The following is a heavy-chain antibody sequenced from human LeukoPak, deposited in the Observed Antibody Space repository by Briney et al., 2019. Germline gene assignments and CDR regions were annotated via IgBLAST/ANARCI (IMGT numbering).Heavy chain of an antibody. V-gene: IGHV3-23*01. CDR3: AKDLYDFWSGYIANAFDI. D-gene: IGHD3-3*01. CDR1: GFTFSSNA. Sequence: GSLRLSCAASGFTFSSNAMTWVRQAPGKGLEWVSAISGSGGSTYYADSVKGRFTISRDNSKNTLYLQMNSLRAEDTAKYYCAKDLYDFWSGYIANAFDIWGQGTMVTVSS. CDR2: ISGSGGST. J-gene: IGHJ3*02.